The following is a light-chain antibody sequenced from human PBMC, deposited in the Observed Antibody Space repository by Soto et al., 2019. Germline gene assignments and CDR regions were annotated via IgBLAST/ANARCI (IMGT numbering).Light chain of an antibody. Sequence: QSVLTQPRSVSGTPGPSVTISCTRTSSDVGGYDYVSWCQQHSGKAPKLRLYDVTSRPSGVPDRFSGSKSGNTASLTISGLQAEDEADYYCCSYAGAYTWMFGGGTQLTVL. V-gene: IGLV2-11*01. CDR1: SSDVGGYDY. CDR3: CSYAGAYTWM. CDR2: DVT. J-gene: IGLJ3*02.